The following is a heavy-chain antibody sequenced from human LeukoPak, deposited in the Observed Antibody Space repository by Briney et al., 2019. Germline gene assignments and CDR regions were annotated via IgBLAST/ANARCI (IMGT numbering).Heavy chain of an antibody. V-gene: IGHV4-4*02. J-gene: IGHJ4*02. Sequence: SSETLSLTCAVSGGSIKSNNWWSWVRQPPGKGLEWIGEIYHSGSTNYNPSLESRVTVSVDKSKNQFSLDLSSVTAADTAVYYCARDARLGYDFWSGYDYWGQGTLVTVSS. CDR2: IYHSGST. D-gene: IGHD3-3*01. CDR1: GGSIKSNNW. CDR3: ARDARLGYDFWSGYDY.